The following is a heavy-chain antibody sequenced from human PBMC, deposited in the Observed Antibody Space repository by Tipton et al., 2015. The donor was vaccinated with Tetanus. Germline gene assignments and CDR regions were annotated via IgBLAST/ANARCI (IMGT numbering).Heavy chain of an antibody. CDR3: AKAPSLGDAFDI. CDR1: GFTFSSYA. CDR2: ISGSGGST. D-gene: IGHD3-16*02. Sequence: SLRLSCAASGFTFSSYAMSWVRQAPGKGLEWVSAISGSGGSTYYADSVKGRFTISRDNSKNTPYLQMNSLRAEDTAVYYCAKAPSLGDAFDIWGQGTMVTVSS. J-gene: IGHJ3*02. V-gene: IGHV3-23*01.